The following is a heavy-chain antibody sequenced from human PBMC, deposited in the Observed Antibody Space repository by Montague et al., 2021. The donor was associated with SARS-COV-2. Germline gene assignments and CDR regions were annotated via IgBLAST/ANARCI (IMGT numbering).Heavy chain of an antibody. D-gene: IGHD2-21*02. Sequence: SETLSLTCSVSSGSISSYYWSRLRQPPGKELEWIGYIYYRGTTNYNPSLESRVTMSVDTYKNQFSLNLSSVTAADTAMYYCARELQYNWFDPWGQGTLVTVSS. CDR2: IYYRGTT. CDR1: SGSISSYY. V-gene: IGHV4-59*01. J-gene: IGHJ5*02. CDR3: ARELQYNWFDP.